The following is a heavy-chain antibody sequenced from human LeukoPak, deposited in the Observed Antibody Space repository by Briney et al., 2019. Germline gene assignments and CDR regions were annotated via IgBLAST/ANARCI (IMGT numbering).Heavy chain of an antibody. J-gene: IGHJ4*02. CDR1: AGSISRSNYF. Sequence: PSETLSRTCPVHAGSISRSNYFWASIRQPQGTRLPRIGSIYYSGSTYYNPSLKSRVTISIDTSKNQFSLKLSSVTAADTAVYFCARQPSTSWYYFDYWGQGTLVTVSS. CDR2: IYYSGST. CDR3: ARQPSTSWYYFDY. V-gene: IGHV4-39*01. D-gene: IGHD6-13*01.